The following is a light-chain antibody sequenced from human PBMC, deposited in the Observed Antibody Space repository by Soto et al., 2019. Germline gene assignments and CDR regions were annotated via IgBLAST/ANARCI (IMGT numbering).Light chain of an antibody. CDR2: EVS. V-gene: IGLV2-18*02. Sequence: QSVLTQPPSVSGSLGQSVTISCTGTSSDVGSYNRVSWYQQFPGTAPKLMIYEVSNRPSGVPDRFSGSKSGNTASLTISGLQAEDDADYYCSSYTSSSTWVFGGGTKLTVL. J-gene: IGLJ3*02. CDR1: SSDVGSYNR. CDR3: SSYTSSSTWV.